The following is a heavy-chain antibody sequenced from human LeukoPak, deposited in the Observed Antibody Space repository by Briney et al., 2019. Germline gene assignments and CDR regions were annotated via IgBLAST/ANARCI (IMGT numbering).Heavy chain of an antibody. CDR3: ARDSSGWYEDGDY. CDR2: ISSSGST. CDR1: GDSISSGDYY. D-gene: IGHD6-19*01. J-gene: IGHJ4*02. V-gene: IGHV4-61*02. Sequence: SETLSLTCTVSGDSISSGDYYWSWIRQPAGKGLDWIERISSSGSTNYNPSLKSRVTISVDTSKNQFSLKLSSVTAADTAVYYCARDSSGWYEDGDYWGQGTLVTVSS.